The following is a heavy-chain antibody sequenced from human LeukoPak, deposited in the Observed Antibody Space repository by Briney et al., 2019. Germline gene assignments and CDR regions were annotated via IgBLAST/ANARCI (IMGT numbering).Heavy chain of an antibody. V-gene: IGHV3-64D*09. CDR1: GFTFSSYA. Sequence: GGSLRLSCSASGFTFSSYAMHWVRQAPGKGLEYVSGISSNGGSTYYADSVKGTFTISRDDSKNTLYLQMSSLRAEDTAMYYCVKLSPYSGYDYWGQGTLVTVSS. CDR3: VKLSPYSGYDY. D-gene: IGHD5-12*01. CDR2: ISSNGGST. J-gene: IGHJ4*02.